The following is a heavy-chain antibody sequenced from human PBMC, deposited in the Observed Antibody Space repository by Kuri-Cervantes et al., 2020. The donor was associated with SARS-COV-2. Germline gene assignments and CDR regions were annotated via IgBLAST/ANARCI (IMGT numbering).Heavy chain of an antibody. J-gene: IGHJ6*02. CDR2: TYYGSKWYN. Sequence: SQTLSLTCAISGDSVSSNSAAWNWIRQSPSRGLEWLGRTYYGSKWYNDYAVSVKSRITINPDTSKNQFSLQLNSVTPEDTAVYYCARDRSIFGVVTPRMDYYYGMDVWGQGTTVTVSS. D-gene: IGHD3-3*01. CDR1: GDSVSSNSAA. V-gene: IGHV6-1*01. CDR3: ARDRSIFGVVTPRMDYYYGMDV.